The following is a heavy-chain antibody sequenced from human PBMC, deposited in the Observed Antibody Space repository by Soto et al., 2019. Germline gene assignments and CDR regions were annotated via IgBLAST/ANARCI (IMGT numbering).Heavy chain of an antibody. J-gene: IGHJ4*02. CDR1: GLSITNNY. V-gene: IGHV4-59*13. D-gene: IGHD1-1*01. Sequence: QVHLQESGPGLVKPSETLSLTSTVSGLSITNNYWSWIRQPPGKGLEWIGYSYYTGNTNYDPSLKSRVVMSVDTSINQFSLNLASLSAADTAIYYCARANWYSEYWGQGTLVMVSS. CDR3: ARANWYSEY. CDR2: SYYTGNT.